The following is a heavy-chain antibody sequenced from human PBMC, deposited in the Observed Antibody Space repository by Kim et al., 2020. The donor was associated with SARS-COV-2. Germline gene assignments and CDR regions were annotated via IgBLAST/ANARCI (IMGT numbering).Heavy chain of an antibody. CDR3: AREDYYYGMDV. Sequence: GGSLRLSCAASGFTFSSYGMHWVRQAPGKGLEWVAVIWYDGSNKYYADSVKGRFTISRDNSKNTLYLQMNSLRAEDTAVYYCAREDYYYGMDVWGQGTTVTVSS. CDR1: GFTFSSYG. J-gene: IGHJ6*02. CDR2: IWYDGSNK. V-gene: IGHV3-33*01.